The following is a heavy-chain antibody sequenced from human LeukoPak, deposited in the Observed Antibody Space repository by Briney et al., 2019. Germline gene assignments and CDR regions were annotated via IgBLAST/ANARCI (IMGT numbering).Heavy chain of an antibody. D-gene: IGHD6-13*01. J-gene: IGHJ4*02. CDR1: GASISSSY. V-gene: IGHV4-59*08. CDR2: IYYSGST. CDR3: ARHLATAATGFDY. Sequence: PSETLSLTCIVSGASISSSYWSWIRQPPGKGLEWIGEIYYSGSTNYNPSLKSRVTISVDPSKNQLSLRLTSATAADTAVYYCARHLATAATGFDYWGQGALVTVSS.